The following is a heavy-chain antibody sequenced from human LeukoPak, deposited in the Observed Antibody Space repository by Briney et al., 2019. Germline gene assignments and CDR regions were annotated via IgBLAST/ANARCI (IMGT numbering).Heavy chain of an antibody. J-gene: IGHJ4*02. CDR1: GGSFSGYY. CDR2: INHSGST. V-gene: IGHV4-34*01. CDR3: ARLNCSSTSCPQ. Sequence: PSETLSLTCAVYGGSFSGYYWSWIRQPPGKGLEWIGEINHSGSTNYNPSLKSRVTISVDTSKNQFSLRLSPVTAADTAVYYCARLNCSSTSCPQWGQGTLVTVSS. D-gene: IGHD2-2*01.